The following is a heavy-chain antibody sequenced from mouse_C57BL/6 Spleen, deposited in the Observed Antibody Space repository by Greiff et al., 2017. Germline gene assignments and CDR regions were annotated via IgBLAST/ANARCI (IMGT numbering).Heavy chain of an antibody. Sequence: VQLQQSGPELVKPGASVKISCKASGYSFTGYYMNWVKQSPDKSLEWIGEINPSTGGTTYNQKFKAKATLTVDKSSSTAYMQLKSLTSEDSAVYYCARPYVTEGFAYWGQGTLVTVSA. CDR3: ARPYVTEGFAY. J-gene: IGHJ3*01. CDR1: GYSFTGYY. CDR2: INPSTGGT. V-gene: IGHV1-42*01. D-gene: IGHD1-3*01.